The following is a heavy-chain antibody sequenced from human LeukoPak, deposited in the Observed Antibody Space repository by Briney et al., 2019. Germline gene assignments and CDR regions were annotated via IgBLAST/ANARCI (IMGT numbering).Heavy chain of an antibody. D-gene: IGHD3-22*01. CDR1: GGYICRYY. V-gene: IGHV4-59*01. CDR2: IYYSGST. Sequence: TSETLSPTCTVSGGYICRYYWSWIRQPPGAGLEWIGYIYYSGSTNYNPSLKSRVTISVDTSKNQFSLKLSSVTAADTAVYYCARDPDYYDSSGSSGYFDLWGRGTLVTVSS. CDR3: ARDPDYYDSSGSSGYFDL. J-gene: IGHJ2*01.